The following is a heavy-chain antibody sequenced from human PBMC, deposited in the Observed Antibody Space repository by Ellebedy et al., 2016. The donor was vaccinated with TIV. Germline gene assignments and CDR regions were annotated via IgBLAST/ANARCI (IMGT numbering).Heavy chain of an antibody. CDR3: AKRFDRFGELTLDAFDI. D-gene: IGHD3-10*01. CDR1: GFTFSSYG. Sequence: GESLKISCAASGFTFSSYGMHWVRQAPGKGLEWVAFIRYDGSNKYYADSVKGRFTISRDNSKNTLYLQMNSLRAEDTAVYYCAKRFDRFGELTLDAFDIWGQGTMVTVSS. CDR2: IRYDGSNK. V-gene: IGHV3-30*02. J-gene: IGHJ3*02.